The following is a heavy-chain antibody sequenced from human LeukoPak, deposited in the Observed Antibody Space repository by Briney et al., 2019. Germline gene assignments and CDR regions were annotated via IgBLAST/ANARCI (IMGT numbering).Heavy chain of an antibody. CDR2: IYSSGST. D-gene: IGHD1-26*01. V-gene: IGHV4-39*01. CDR1: GASISGSGYY. CDR3: AKSGGYGLIDY. J-gene: IGHJ4*02. Sequence: SETLSLTCTVSGASISGSGYYWCWIRQPPGKGLEWIGSIYSSGSTYYNASLQSRVTISIETSKNQISLRLNSVTAADTAMYYCAKSGGYGLIDYWGQGTLVTVSS.